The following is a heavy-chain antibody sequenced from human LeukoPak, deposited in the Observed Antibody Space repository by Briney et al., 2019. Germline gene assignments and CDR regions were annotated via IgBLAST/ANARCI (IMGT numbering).Heavy chain of an antibody. J-gene: IGHJ3*02. CDR3: TTDAYCGGDCYLLAFDI. CDR1: GFTFSSHS. V-gene: IGHV3-15*07. D-gene: IGHD2-21*02. CDR2: IKSKTDGGTT. Sequence: GGSLRLSCAASGFTFSSHSMNWVRQAPGKGLEWVGRIKSKTDGGTTDYAAPVKGRFTISRDDSKNTLYLQMNSLETEDTAVYYCTTDAYCGGDCYLLAFDIWGQGTMVTVSS.